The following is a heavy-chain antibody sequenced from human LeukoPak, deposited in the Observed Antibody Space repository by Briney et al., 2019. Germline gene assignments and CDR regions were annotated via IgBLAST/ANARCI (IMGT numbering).Heavy chain of an antibody. D-gene: IGHD1-26*01. CDR1: GFTFSSYE. Sequence: GGSLRLSCEASGFTFSSYEMNWIRQAPGKGLEWLSYISSSGFTIYYADSVKGRFTISRDNAKNSLYLQLNSLRAEDTAIYYCARDRWGVSYHTNWFDPWGQGTLVTVSS. V-gene: IGHV3-48*03. CDR2: ISSSGFTI. CDR3: ARDRWGVSYHTNWFDP. J-gene: IGHJ5*02.